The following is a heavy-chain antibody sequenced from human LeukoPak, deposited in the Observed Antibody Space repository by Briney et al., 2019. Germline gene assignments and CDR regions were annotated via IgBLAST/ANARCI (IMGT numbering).Heavy chain of an antibody. CDR3: ARLLGDYDILTGYGYYFDY. CDR2: IYPGDSDT. V-gene: IGHV5-51*01. CDR1: GYSFTSYW. J-gene: IGHJ4*02. Sequence: GESLKIPCKGSGYSFTSYWIGWVRQMPGKGLEWMGIIYPGDSDTRYSPSFQGQVTISADKSISTAYLQWSSLKASDTAMYYCARLLGDYDILTGYGYYFDYWGQGTLVTVSS. D-gene: IGHD3-9*01.